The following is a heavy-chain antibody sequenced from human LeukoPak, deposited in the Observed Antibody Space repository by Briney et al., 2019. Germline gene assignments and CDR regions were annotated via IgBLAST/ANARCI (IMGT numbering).Heavy chain of an antibody. CDR3: ARASSSVLSDAFDI. J-gene: IGHJ3*02. CDR2: IYYSGST. V-gene: IGHV4-59*01. CDR1: GGSISSYY. D-gene: IGHD6-19*01. Sequence: PSETLSLTCTVSGGSISSYYWSWIRQPPGKGLEWIGYIYYSGSTNYNPSLKSRVTISVDTSKNQFSLKLNSVTAADTAVYYCARASSSVLSDAFDIWGQGTMVTVSS.